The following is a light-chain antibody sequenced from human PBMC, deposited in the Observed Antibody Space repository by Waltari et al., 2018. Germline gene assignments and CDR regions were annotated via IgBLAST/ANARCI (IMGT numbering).Light chain of an antibody. CDR3: QQYGSSPWT. J-gene: IGKJ1*01. CDR2: GAS. V-gene: IGKV3-20*01. CDR1: EDINNY. Sequence: TQSPSSLSASIGDRVTITCQASEDINNYLNWYQQKPGQAPRLLIYGASSRATGIPDRFSGSGSGTDFTLTISRLEPEDFAVYYCQQYGSSPWTFGQGTKVEIK.